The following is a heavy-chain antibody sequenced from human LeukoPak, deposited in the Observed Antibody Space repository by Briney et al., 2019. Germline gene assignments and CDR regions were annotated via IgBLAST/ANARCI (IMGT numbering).Heavy chain of an antibody. CDR1: GYSFPIYW. CDR2: IYPGDSDT. CDR3: ARRTTYGSGTNYLFDY. V-gene: IGHV5-51*01. D-gene: IGHD3-10*01. J-gene: IGHJ4*02. Sequence: GESLKISCKGSGYSFPIYWIAWVRQMPGKGLEWMGIIYPGDSDTRYSPSFQGQITISADKSISTAYLQWSSLKASDTAMYYCARRTTYGSGTNYLFDYWGQGTLVTVSS.